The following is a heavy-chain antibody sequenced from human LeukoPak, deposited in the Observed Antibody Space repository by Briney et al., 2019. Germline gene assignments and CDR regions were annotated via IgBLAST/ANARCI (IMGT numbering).Heavy chain of an antibody. D-gene: IGHD3-10*01. CDR1: GFTFSNYA. CDR2: ICGHGISI. CDR3: AKEDDNYGSGRYYYFDY. J-gene: IGHJ4*02. V-gene: IGHV3-23*01. Sequence: GGSLRLSCEASGFTFSNYAMSGVRQAPGKGLEWVSGICGHGISIYYADSVKGRFTISRDNSKSTLYLVMNSLRAEDTAVYYCAKEDDNYGSGRYYYFDYWGQGTLVTVSS.